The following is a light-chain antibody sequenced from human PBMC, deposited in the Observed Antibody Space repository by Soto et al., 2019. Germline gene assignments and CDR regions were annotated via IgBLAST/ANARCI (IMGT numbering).Light chain of an antibody. CDR2: YSN. V-gene: IGLV1-47*02. CDR3: AAWDASLSACV. Sequence: QPVLTQPPSASGTAGQVITISCSGGDSNIGSNSVYWYQHLPRMAPKLHIYYSNQLPSGVPDRFSGSRSGTSASLAIVGLRSEDEAIYYCAAWDASLSACVFGNGTKVTVL. J-gene: IGLJ1*01. CDR1: DSNIGSNS.